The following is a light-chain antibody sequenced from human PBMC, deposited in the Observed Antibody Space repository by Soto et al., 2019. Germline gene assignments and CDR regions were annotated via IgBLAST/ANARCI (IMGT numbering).Light chain of an antibody. J-gene: IGLJ2*01. V-gene: IGLV2-23*02. CDR1: SSDVGTFNL. CDR3: CSNASSSPVV. Sequence: QSALTQVASVSGSPGQSITISCTGTSSDVGTFNLVSWYQQHPGKAPRLMIYEVIKRPSGVSNRFSGSKSGNTASLTISGLQAEDEADYYCCSNASSSPVVFGGGTQLTVL. CDR2: EVI.